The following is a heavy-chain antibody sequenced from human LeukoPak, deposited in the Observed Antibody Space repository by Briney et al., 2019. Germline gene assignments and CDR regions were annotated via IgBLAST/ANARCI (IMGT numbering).Heavy chain of an antibody. CDR1: GDSFSSSSAA. J-gene: IGHJ4*02. D-gene: IGHD5-24*01. CDR2: TYYRSKWYN. V-gene: IGHV6-1*01. CDR3: ARTQTRDGYNYVIDY. Sequence: SQTLSLTCDISGDSFSSSSAAWNWIRQSPSRGLEWLGRTYYRSKWYNDYAVSVKSRITINPDTSKNQFSLQLNSVTPEDTAVYYCARTQTRDGYNYVIDYWGQGTLVTVSS.